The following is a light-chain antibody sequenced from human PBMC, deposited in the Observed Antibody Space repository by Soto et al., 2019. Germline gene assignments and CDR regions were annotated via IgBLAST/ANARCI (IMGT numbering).Light chain of an antibody. Sequence: QAVVTQEPSVTVSPGGTVTLTCGSSTGAVTSGHYPYWFQQKPGQAPRTLIYDTSSTHSWTPARFSGSILGDNAALTLSGAQPEDEAEYYCLLSYSGTRGVFGTGTKVTVL. V-gene: IGLV7-46*01. CDR3: LLSYSGTRGV. CDR1: TGAVTSGHY. CDR2: DTS. J-gene: IGLJ1*01.